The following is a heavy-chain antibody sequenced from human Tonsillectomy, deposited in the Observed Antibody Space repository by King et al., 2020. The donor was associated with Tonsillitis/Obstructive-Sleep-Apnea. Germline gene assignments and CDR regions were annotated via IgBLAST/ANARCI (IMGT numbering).Heavy chain of an antibody. D-gene: IGHD1-26*01. V-gene: IGHV3-64*04. J-gene: IGHJ4*02. CDR2: ISSNGGST. CDR1: GFSFSTYA. CDR3: ARGYIVGSTGYFDY. Sequence: VQLVESGGGLVQPGGSLRLSCSASGFSFSTYAVHWVRQAPGKGLEYVSAISSNGGSTYYADSVKGRSTVSRDNPKNTLYLQMNSLKAEDTAVYYCARGYIVGSTGYFDYWGQGTLVTVSS.